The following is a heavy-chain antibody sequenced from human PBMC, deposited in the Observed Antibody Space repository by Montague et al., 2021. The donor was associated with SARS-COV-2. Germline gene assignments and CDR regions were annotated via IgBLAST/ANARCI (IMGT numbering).Heavy chain of an antibody. CDR1: GGSISSYY. CDR3: ARGGGSGYCYYFDY. D-gene: IGHD3-22*01. V-gene: IGHV4-59*01. J-gene: IGHJ4*02. CDR2: IYYSGRT. Sequence: SETLSLTCTVSGGSISSYYWNWIRQPPGKGLEWIGYIYYSGRTNXNPSLKSRVTISVDTSKNKFSLKLSSVTAADTAVYYCARGGGSGYCYYFDYWGQGSLVTVSS.